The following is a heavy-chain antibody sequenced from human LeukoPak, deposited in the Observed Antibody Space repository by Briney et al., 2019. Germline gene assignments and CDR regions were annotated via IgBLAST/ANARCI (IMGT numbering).Heavy chain of an antibody. J-gene: IGHJ6*02. CDR2: ISYDGSNE. CDR1: EFTFSRYG. Sequence: GKSLRLSCAASEFTFSRYGMNWVRQAPGKGLEWVAVISYDGSNEHYADSVKGRFTISRDNPNNTLYIQMNNLRVEDTAVYYCAEDRGRMSSVGYGMDVWGPGTTVTVSS. D-gene: IGHD3-10*01. V-gene: IGHV3-30*18. CDR3: AEDRGRMSSVGYGMDV.